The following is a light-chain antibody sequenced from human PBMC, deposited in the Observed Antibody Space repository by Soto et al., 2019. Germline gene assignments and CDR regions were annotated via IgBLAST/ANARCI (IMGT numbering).Light chain of an antibody. J-gene: IGKJ4*01. CDR2: GAS. CDR3: HQYDSSPLT. CDR1: QSVSSSY. Sequence: EIVLTQSPGTLSLSPGERATLSCRASQSVSSSYLAWYQQKPGQAPRLFIYGASSRATGIPDRFSGSGSGTDFTLTISRLEPEDFAVSYCHQYDSSPLTFGGGTKVEIK. V-gene: IGKV3-20*01.